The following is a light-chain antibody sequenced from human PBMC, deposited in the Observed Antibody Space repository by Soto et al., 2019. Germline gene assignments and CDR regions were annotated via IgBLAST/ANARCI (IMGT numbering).Light chain of an antibody. Sequence: EIVLTQSPGTLSLSPGDGATLSCRASQSVSSGYLAWYQQKPGQAPRLLIYGASRRAGGIPDRFSGSGSGTDFTLSISRPEPEDFAVYWCQHYGNSPTFGQGTRVQIK. J-gene: IGKJ1*01. CDR3: QHYGNSPT. V-gene: IGKV3-20*01. CDR2: GAS. CDR1: QSVSSGY.